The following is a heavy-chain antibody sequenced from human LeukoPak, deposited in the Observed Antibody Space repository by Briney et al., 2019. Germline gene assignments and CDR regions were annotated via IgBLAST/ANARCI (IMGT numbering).Heavy chain of an antibody. J-gene: IGHJ6*03. CDR2: ISAYNGNT. CDR1: GYTFTSYG. D-gene: IGHD2-2*01. V-gene: IGHV1-18*01. CDR3: ARGYQLLSYYYYYMDV. Sequence: ASVKVSCKASGYTFTSYGISWVRQAPGQGLEWMGWISAYNGNTNYAQKFQGRVTMTTDTSTSTAYMELRSLRSDDTAVYYCARGYQLLSYYYYYMDVWGKGTTVTVSS.